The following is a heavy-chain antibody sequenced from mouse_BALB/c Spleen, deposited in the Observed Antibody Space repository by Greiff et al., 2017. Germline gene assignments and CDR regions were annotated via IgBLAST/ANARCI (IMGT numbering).Heavy chain of an antibody. CDR2: INSNGGST. V-gene: IGHV5-6-3*01. Sequence: EVQVVESGGGLVQPGGSLKLSCAASGFTFSSYGMSWVRQTPDKRLELVATINSNGGSTYYPDSVKGRFTISRDNAKNTLYLQMSSLKSEDTAMYYCARDRDLDYWGQGTTLTVSS. CDR3: ARDRDLDY. CDR1: GFTFSSYG. D-gene: IGHD3-1*01. J-gene: IGHJ2*01.